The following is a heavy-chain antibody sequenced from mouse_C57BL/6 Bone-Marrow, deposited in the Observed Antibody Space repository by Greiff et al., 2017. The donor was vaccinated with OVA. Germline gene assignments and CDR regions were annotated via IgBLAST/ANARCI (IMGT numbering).Heavy chain of an antibody. CDR3: ARRGLPGGYFDV. V-gene: IGHV1-18*01. J-gene: IGHJ1*03. CDR1: GYTFTDYN. D-gene: IGHD3-1*01. Sequence: EVQLQQSGPELVKPGASVKIPCKASGYTFTDYNMDWVKQSHGKSLEWIGDINPNNGGTIYNQKFKGKATLTVDKSSSTAYMELRSLTSKDTAVYYCARRGLPGGYFDVWGTGTTVTVSS. CDR2: INPNNGGT.